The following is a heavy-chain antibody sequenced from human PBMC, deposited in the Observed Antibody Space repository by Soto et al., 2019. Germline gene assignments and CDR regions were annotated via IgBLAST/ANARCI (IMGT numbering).Heavy chain of an antibody. CDR3: ARGEWFLRGYGMDV. V-gene: IGHV4-59*02. CDR1: GVSVSTAY. D-gene: IGHD3-3*01. J-gene: IGHJ6*04. Sequence: PSETLSLTCPVSGVSVSTAYWSWIRRPPGKRLEYIGFIYNGGSPNYNPSLESRVTISPDTSNNQFSLKLTSVTAADTAVYYCARGEWFLRGYGMDVWGRGTTVTVAS. CDR2: IYNGGSP.